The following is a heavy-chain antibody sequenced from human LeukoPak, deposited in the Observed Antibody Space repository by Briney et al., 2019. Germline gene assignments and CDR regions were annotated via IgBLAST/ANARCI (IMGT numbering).Heavy chain of an antibody. D-gene: IGHD3-3*01. V-gene: IGHV4-34*01. Sequence: SETLSLTCAVYGGSFSGYYWSWIRQPPGKELEWIGEINHSGSTNYNPSLKSRVTISVDTSKNQFSLKLSSVTAADTAVYYCARGHSITIFGVVISTRWYLDYWGQGTLVTVSS. J-gene: IGHJ4*02. CDR1: GGSFSGYY. CDR3: ARGHSITIFGVVISTRWYLDY. CDR2: INHSGST.